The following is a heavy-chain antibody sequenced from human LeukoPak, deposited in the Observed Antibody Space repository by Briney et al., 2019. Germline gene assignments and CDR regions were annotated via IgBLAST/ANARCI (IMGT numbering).Heavy chain of an antibody. J-gene: IGHJ4*02. CDR1: GFTFSSYR. Sequence: GGSLRLSCAASGFTFSSYRMNWVRQAPGKGLEWVSGMNWNGGSTVHADSVKGRFTISRDNAKNSLYLEMNSLRAEDTALYHCARGRRNCSSTSCYTSYYFDYWGQGTLVTVSS. CDR2: MNWNGGST. D-gene: IGHD2-2*02. CDR3: ARGRRNCSSTSCYTSYYFDY. V-gene: IGHV3-20*01.